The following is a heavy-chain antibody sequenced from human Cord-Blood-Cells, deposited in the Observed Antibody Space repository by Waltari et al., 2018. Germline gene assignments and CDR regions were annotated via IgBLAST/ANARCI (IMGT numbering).Heavy chain of an antibody. V-gene: IGHV4-38-2*02. J-gene: IGHJ3*02. Sequence: QVQLQESGPGLVKPSETLSLTCTVSGYSISSGYYWGWTRQPPGKGLEWIGSIYHSGSTYYNPSLKSRVTISVDTSKNQFSLKLSSVTAADTAVYYCARDEYCSSTSCYHDAFDIWGQGTMVTVSS. D-gene: IGHD2-2*01. CDR2: IYHSGST. CDR3: ARDEYCSSTSCYHDAFDI. CDR1: GYSISSGYY.